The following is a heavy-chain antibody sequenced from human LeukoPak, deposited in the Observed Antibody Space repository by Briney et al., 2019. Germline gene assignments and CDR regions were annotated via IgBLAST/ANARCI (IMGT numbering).Heavy chain of an antibody. CDR3: ARNGVVRGIGHFDY. CDR2: ISSSGSTI. Sequence: GGSLRLSCAASGFTFSSYEMNWVRQAPGKGLEWVSYISSSGSTIYYADSVKGRFTISRDNAKNSLYLQMNSLRAEDTAVYYCARNGVVRGIGHFDYWGQGTLVTVSS. D-gene: IGHD3-10*01. J-gene: IGHJ4*02. V-gene: IGHV3-48*03. CDR1: GFTFSSYE.